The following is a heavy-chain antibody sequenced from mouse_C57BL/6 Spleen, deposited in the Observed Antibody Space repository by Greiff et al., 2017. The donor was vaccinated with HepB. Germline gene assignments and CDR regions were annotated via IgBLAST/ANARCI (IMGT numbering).Heavy chain of an antibody. CDR3: ARPPYYYGSSCYAMDY. J-gene: IGHJ4*01. V-gene: IGHV1-55*01. CDR2: IYPGSGST. Sequence: QVQLQQPGAELVKPGASVKMSCKASGYTFTSYWITWVKQRPGQGLEWIGDIYPGSGSTNYNEKFKSKATLTVDTSSSTAYMQLSSLTSEDSAVYYCARPPYYYGSSCYAMDYWGQGTSVTVSS. D-gene: IGHD1-1*01. CDR1: GYTFTSYW.